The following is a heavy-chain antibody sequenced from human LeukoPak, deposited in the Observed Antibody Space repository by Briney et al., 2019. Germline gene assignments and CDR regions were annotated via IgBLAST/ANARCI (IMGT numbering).Heavy chain of an antibody. V-gene: IGHV3-11*01. Sequence: GGSLRLSCAASGFTFSNYYMSWIRQTPGKGLDWISYISSSGSAIYYADSVKGRFTISRDNAKNSLYLQMNSLRAEDTALYYCARVAYTYEILHFDYWGQGTLVTVSS. CDR2: ISSSGSAI. J-gene: IGHJ4*02. D-gene: IGHD5-18*01. CDR3: ARVAYTYEILHFDY. CDR1: GFTFSNYY.